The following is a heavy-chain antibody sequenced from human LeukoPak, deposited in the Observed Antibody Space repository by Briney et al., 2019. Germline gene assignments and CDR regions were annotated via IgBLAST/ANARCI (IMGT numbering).Heavy chain of an antibody. CDR1: EYMFSGYW. CDR2: INSDGSST. CDR3: AELGITMIGGV. Sequence: GGSLRLSCAASEYMFSGYWMHWVRQAPGKGLVWVSRINSDGSSTSYADSVKGRFTISRDNAKNSLYLQMNSLRAEDTAVYYCAELGITMIGGVWGKGTTVTISS. J-gene: IGHJ6*04. D-gene: IGHD3-10*02. V-gene: IGHV3-74*01.